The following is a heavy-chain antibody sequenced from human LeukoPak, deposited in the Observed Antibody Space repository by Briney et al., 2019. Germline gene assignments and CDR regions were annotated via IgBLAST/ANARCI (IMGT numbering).Heavy chain of an antibody. V-gene: IGHV4-34*01. J-gene: IGHJ6*02. CDR3: ARGRGLRFLEWASPYYGMDV. CDR1: GGSFADYY. D-gene: IGHD3-3*01. CDR2: INHSGTK. Sequence: PSETLSLTCALYGGSFADYYWSWVRQSPGKGLEWIGEINHSGTKRYNLSLKSRLVMSIDTSKNQFSLRLSSVTAADTAVYYCARGRGLRFLEWASPYYGMDVWGQGTTVTVSS.